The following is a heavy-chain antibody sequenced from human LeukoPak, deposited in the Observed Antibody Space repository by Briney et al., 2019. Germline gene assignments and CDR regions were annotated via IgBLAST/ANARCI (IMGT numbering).Heavy chain of an antibody. D-gene: IGHD6-19*01. CDR3: ARGYSNAWNYFDN. Sequence: PAGSLRLSCAASGFTFTSYLMSWVRQPPGKGLEWVASIKQDGREMYYVASMDGRFTISRDTDKNSPFLQRTSPIADATADYYCARGYSNAWNYFDNWGEGTLVSVSS. J-gene: IGHJ4*02. CDR2: IKQDGREM. CDR1: GFTFTSYL. V-gene: IGHV3-7*04.